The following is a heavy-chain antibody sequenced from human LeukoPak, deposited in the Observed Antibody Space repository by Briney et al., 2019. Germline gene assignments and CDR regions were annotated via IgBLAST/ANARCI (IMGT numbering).Heavy chain of an antibody. CDR1: GGSISSYF. Sequence: ASETLSFTCTVSGGSISSYFWSWIRQPPGKGLEWIGYVYYSGSTNYNPSLKSRVTISVDTSKKQFSLKLSSATAADTAVYYCARVLDLSKRGLDAFDIWGQGTMVTVSS. CDR3: ARVLDLSKRGLDAFDI. CDR2: VYYSGST. J-gene: IGHJ3*02. V-gene: IGHV4-59*01. D-gene: IGHD3-16*01.